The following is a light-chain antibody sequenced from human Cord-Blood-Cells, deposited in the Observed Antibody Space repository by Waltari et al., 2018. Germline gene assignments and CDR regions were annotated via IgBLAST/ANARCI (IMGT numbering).Light chain of an antibody. J-gene: IGLJ1*01. Sequence: QSALTQPASVSGSPGQLITISCTGTSSDVGGYNYVSWYQQHPGKAPKLMIYDVSNRPSGVSNRSSGSKSGNTASLTISGLQAEDEADYYCSSYTSSSTLVFGTGTKVTVL. V-gene: IGLV2-14*03. CDR3: SSYTSSSTLV. CDR2: DVS. CDR1: SSDVGGYNY.